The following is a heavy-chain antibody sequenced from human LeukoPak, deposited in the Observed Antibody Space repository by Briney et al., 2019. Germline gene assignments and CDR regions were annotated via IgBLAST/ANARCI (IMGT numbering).Heavy chain of an antibody. J-gene: IGHJ4*02. CDR1: GGSISSYY. Sequence: SETLSLTCTVSGGSISSYYWSWIRQPPGKGLEWIGYIYYSGSTNYNPSLKSRVTISVDTSKNQFSLKLSSVTAADTAVYYCQMVLGEGYFDYWGQGTLVTVSS. D-gene: IGHD3-10*01. CDR2: IYYSGST. CDR3: QMVLGEGYFDY. V-gene: IGHV4-59*12.